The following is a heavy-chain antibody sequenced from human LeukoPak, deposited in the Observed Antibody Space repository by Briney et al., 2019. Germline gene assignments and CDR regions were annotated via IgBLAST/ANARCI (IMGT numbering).Heavy chain of an antibody. CDR1: GFTFSGSA. J-gene: IGHJ6*02. CDR3: TRAYCSSTSCYYYGMDV. D-gene: IGHD2-2*01. V-gene: IGHV3-73*01. Sequence: GGSLRLSCAASGFTFSGSAMLWVRQASGKGLEWVGRIRSKANSYATAYAASVKGRFTISRDDSKNTAYLQMNSLKTEDTAVYYCTRAYCSSTSCYYYGMDVWGQGTTVTVSS. CDR2: IRSKANSYAT.